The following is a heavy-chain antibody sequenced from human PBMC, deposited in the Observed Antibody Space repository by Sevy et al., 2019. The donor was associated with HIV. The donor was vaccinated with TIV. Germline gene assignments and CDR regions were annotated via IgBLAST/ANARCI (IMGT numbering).Heavy chain of an antibody. D-gene: IGHD4-4*01. V-gene: IGHV3-33*01. J-gene: IGHJ4*02. CDR3: VRVTPDEDGTTLDS. CDR1: GFIFSNFG. Sequence: GGSLRLSCAASGFIFSNFGINWVRQAPGKGLEWVPIIWHAGTKKHYLESVKGRFTISGDNSTNTVYLQMNSLRVEDSGTYYCVRVTPDEDGTTLDSWCLGTLVTVSS. CDR2: IWHAGTKK.